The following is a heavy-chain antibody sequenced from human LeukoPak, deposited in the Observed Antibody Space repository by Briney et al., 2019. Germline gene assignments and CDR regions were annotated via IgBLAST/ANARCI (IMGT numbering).Heavy chain of an antibody. CDR2: VSYDGTKK. Sequence: GGSLRLSCAASGFTFSSYAMHWVRQAPGKGLEWVAIVSYDGTKKDYADSVKGRFSISRDNSKNTLYLQMNSLRAEDTAVYYCAKDNIAQGSGSYLDYWGQGALVAVSS. CDR3: AKDNIAQGSGSYLDY. D-gene: IGHD3-10*01. CDR1: GFTFSSYA. J-gene: IGHJ4*02. V-gene: IGHV3-30*18.